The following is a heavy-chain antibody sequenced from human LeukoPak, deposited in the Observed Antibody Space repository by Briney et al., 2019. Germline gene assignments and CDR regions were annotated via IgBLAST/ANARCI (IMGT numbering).Heavy chain of an antibody. Sequence: GGPLRLSCAASGFTFSSYEMNWVRQAPGKGLEWVSYISSSGTTIYYADSVKGRFTISRDNAKNSLYLQMNSLRAEDTAVYYCARGTLAAAGRWGQGTLVTVSS. J-gene: IGHJ4*02. V-gene: IGHV3-48*03. D-gene: IGHD6-13*01. CDR3: ARGTLAAAGR. CDR1: GFTFSSYE. CDR2: ISSSGTTI.